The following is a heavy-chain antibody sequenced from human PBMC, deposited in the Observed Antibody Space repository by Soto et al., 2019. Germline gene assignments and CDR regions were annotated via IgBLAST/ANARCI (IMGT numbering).Heavy chain of an antibody. CDR1: GGSFSGYY. CDR2: INHSGST. CDR3: ARGNQYYYGSGSYYNNWFDP. V-gene: IGHV4-34*01. D-gene: IGHD3-10*01. J-gene: IGHJ5*02. Sequence: PSETLSLTCAVYGGSFSGYYWSWIRQPPGKGLEWIGEINHSGSTNYNPSLKSRVTISVDTSKNQFSLKLSSVTAADTAVYYCARGNQYYYGSGSYYNNWFDPWVQGTLVTVSS.